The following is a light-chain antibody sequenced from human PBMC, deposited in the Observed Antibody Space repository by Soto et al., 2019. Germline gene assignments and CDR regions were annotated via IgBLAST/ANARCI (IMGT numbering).Light chain of an antibody. Sequence: EIVLTQSPGTLSLSPGERATLSCRASQSVSSSYLAWYQQKPGQAPRLLIYGASSRATGIPDRFSGSRSGTDFNLTISRLEPESCAVYYCQQYGSSLFTFGPGTKVDIK. CDR1: QSVSSSY. CDR2: GAS. CDR3: QQYGSSLFT. V-gene: IGKV3-20*01. J-gene: IGKJ3*01.